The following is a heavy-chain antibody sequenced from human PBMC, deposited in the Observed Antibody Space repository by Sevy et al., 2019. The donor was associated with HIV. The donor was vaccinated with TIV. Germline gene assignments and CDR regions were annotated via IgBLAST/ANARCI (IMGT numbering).Heavy chain of an antibody. CDR3: AGENAWGRGYS. Sequence: SETLSLTCTVSGGSITSLYWNWIRQPPGKGLEWIANIYYNGHINYNPSLKSRVTLSLDTCKNQLSLRLSSVTAADTAMYYCAGENAWGRGYSWGQGTLVTVSS. V-gene: IGHV4-59*08. CDR1: GGSITSLY. D-gene: IGHD1-26*01. J-gene: IGHJ4*02. CDR2: IYYNGHI.